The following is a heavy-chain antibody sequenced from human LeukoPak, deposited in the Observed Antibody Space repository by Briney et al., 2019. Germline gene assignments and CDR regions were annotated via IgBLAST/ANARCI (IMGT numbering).Heavy chain of an antibody. CDR3: ATYGSEIYNYFDY. J-gene: IGHJ4*02. CDR2: FDPEDGET. CDR1: GYTLTELS. V-gene: IGHV1-24*01. D-gene: IGHD3-10*01. Sequence: ASVKVSCKVSGYTLTELSMHWVRRAPGKGLEWMGGFDPEDGETIYAQKFQGRVTMTEDTSTDTAYMGLSSLRSEDTAVYYCATYGSEIYNYFDYWGQGTLVTVSS.